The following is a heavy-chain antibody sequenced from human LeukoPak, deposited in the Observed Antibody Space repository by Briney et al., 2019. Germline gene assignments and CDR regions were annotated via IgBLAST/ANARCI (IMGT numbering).Heavy chain of an antibody. J-gene: IGHJ4*02. D-gene: IGHD4-17*01. V-gene: IGHV3-48*02. CDR2: ISSSGSTI. Sequence: SGGSLRLSCAASGFTFSTYSMNWVRQAPGKGLEWVSYISSSGSTIYYAGSVKGRYTISRDNAKNSLYLQMISLRDDDTAVYFCARDEHGDLPFDYWGQGTLVTVSS. CDR1: GFTFSTYS. CDR3: ARDEHGDLPFDY.